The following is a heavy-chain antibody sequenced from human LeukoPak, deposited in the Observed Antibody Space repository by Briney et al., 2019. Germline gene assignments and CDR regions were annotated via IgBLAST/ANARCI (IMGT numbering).Heavy chain of an antibody. V-gene: IGHV4-4*02. CDR2: INHSGST. Sequence: SETLSLTCAVSGGSISSSYWWSWIRQPPGKGLEWIGEINHSGSTNYNPSLKSRVTISVDTSKNQFSLKLSSVTAADTAVYYCASQDTAMSLGDYWGQGTLVTVSS. CDR3: ASQDTAMSLGDY. J-gene: IGHJ4*02. CDR1: GGSISSSYW. D-gene: IGHD5-18*01.